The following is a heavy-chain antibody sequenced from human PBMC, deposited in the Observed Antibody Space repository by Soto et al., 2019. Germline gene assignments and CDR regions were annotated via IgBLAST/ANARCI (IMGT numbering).Heavy chain of an antibody. Sequence: QVQLQESGPGLVKPSETLSLTCTVSGGSVSSGDYYWNWIRQAPGKGLGWIGYIFYSGSTNYNSSLKSRVTISVDTSKNEFSLKLTSVTAADTAVYYCARATYCVGGACYAGRKGFDVWGQGTTVTVSS. CDR3: ARATYCVGGACYAGRKGFDV. CDR1: GGSVSSGDYY. J-gene: IGHJ6*02. V-gene: IGHV4-61*08. D-gene: IGHD2-21*02. CDR2: IFYSGST.